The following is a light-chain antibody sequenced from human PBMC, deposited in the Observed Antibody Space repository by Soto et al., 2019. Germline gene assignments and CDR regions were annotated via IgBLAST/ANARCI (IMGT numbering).Light chain of an antibody. CDR2: SAS. CDR3: QQYNNWPWT. Sequence: EIVMTQSPATLSVSPGGRATLSCRASQSISDTVAWYPQTPGQATRLLIYSASRGDTGLPDRVSGSGSGTDVTLTISSLQSEDFAVYYGQQYNNWPWTFGQGTKVDIK. CDR1: QSISDT. V-gene: IGKV3-15*01. J-gene: IGKJ1*01.